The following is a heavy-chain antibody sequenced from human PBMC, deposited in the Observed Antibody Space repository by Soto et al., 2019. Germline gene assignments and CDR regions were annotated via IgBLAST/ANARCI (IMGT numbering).Heavy chain of an antibody. CDR2: IYYSGST. CDR1: GGSISSGGYY. D-gene: IGHD3-22*01. J-gene: IGHJ6*02. CDR3: ARVLGNYYDSSGYYLVGYYYYYYGMDV. V-gene: IGHV4-31*03. Sequence: SETLSLTCTVSGGSISSGGYYWSWIRQHPGKGLEWIGYIYYSGSTYYNPSLKSRVTISVDTSKNQFSLKLSSVTAADTAVYYCARVLGNYYDSSGYYLVGYYYYYYGMDVWGQGTTVTVSS.